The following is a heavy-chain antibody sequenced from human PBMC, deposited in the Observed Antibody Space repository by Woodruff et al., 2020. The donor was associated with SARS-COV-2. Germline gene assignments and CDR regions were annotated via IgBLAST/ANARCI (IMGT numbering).Heavy chain of an antibody. D-gene: IGHD2-15*01. CDR2: IIPIFGTA. CDR3: ASIAAGTPDAFDI. V-gene: IGHV1-69*01. Sequence: PGQALDRMGGIIPIFGTANYAQKFQGRVTITADESTSTAYMELSSLRSEDTAVYYCASIAAGTPDAFDIWG. J-gene: IGHJ3*02.